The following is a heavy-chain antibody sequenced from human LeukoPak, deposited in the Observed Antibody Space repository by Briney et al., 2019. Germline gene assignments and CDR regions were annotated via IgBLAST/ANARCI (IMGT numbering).Heavy chain of an antibody. J-gene: IGHJ6*03. V-gene: IGHV1-8*01. CDR3: ARGLIGYCSGGSCYVYYYYYYMDV. Sequence: ASVKVSCKASRYTFTSYDINWVRQATGQGLEWMGWMNPNSGNTGYAQKFQGRVTMTRNTSISTAYTELSSLRSEDTAVYYCARGLIGYCSGGSCYVYYYYYYMDVWGKGTTVTVSS. D-gene: IGHD2-15*01. CDR2: MNPNSGNT. CDR1: RYTFTSYD.